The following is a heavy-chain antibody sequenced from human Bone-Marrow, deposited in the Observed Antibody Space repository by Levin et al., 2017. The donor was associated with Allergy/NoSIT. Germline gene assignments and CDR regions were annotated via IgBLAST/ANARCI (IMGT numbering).Heavy chain of an antibody. J-gene: IGHJ5*02. V-gene: IGHV1-2*02. CDR2: INPNSGGT. CDR1: GYSFTANY. Sequence: EASVKVSCKASGYSFTANYIHWVRQVPGQGLEWMGWINPNSGGTSYAQKFQGRVTMTRDTSTTTVYMDLRRLRPDDTAIYYCARAPGAGTVGIAWGGWLDPWGQGTLVTVS. CDR3: ARAPGAGTVGIAWGGWLDP. D-gene: IGHD3-16*01.